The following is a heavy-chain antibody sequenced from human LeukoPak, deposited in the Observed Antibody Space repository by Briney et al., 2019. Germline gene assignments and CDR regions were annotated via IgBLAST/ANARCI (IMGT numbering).Heavy chain of an antibody. CDR2: MNPNTGNT. D-gene: IGHD1-26*01. J-gene: IGHJ6*03. CDR1: GYTFTSYD. V-gene: IGHV1-8*03. CDR3: ARGVGATISYYHYYIDV. Sequence: GGSLRLSCAASGYTFTSYDINWVRQASGQGLEWMGWMNPNTGNTGYAQKFQGRVTITRNTSISTVYMELSSLRSEDTAVYYCARGVGATISYYHYYIDVWGKGTTVTVSS.